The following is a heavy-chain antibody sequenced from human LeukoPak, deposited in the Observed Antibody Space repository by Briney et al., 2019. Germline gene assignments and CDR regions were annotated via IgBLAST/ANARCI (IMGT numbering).Heavy chain of an antibody. V-gene: IGHV3-23*01. J-gene: IGHJ4*02. Sequence: GGSLRLSCAASGFTFSSYAMSWVRQAPGKGLEWVSAISGSGGSTYYADSVKGRFTISRDNSKNTLYLQMNSLRAEDTAVYYCADFLSGNYDILTGYYPFDYWGQGTLVTVSS. D-gene: IGHD3-9*01. CDR2: ISGSGGST. CDR3: ADFLSGNYDILTGYYPFDY. CDR1: GFTFSSYA.